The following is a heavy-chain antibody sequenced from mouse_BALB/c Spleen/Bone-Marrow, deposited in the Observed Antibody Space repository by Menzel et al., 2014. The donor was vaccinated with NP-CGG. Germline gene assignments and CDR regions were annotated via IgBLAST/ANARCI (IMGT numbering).Heavy chain of an antibody. D-gene: IGHD1-1*01. CDR3: ARENYYGSSYPMDY. J-gene: IGHJ4*01. CDR2: INPDSSTI. Sequence: EVQLQESGGGLVQPGGSLKVSCAASGFDFSRYWMSWVRQAPGKGLEWIGEINPDSSTINYTPSLKDKFIISRDNAKNTLYLQMSKVRSEDTALYYCARENYYGSSYPMDYWGQGTSVTVSS. V-gene: IGHV4-1*02. CDR1: GFDFSRYW.